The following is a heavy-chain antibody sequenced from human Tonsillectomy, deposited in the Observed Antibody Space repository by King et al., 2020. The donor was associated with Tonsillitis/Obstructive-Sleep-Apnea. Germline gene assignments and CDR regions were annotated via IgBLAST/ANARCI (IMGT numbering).Heavy chain of an antibody. Sequence: VQLVESGGGVVQPGRSLRLSCAASGFTFSSYGMHWVRQAPGKGLEWVAIIWYDGSNKYYADSVKGRFTISRDNSKNTLYLQTNSLRAEDTAVYYCARDLPTYSNTPNWFDPWGQGTLVTVSS. D-gene: IGHD2-21*01. CDR2: IWYDGSNK. V-gene: IGHV3-33*01. J-gene: IGHJ5*02. CDR1: GFTFSSYG. CDR3: ARDLPTYSNTPNWFDP.